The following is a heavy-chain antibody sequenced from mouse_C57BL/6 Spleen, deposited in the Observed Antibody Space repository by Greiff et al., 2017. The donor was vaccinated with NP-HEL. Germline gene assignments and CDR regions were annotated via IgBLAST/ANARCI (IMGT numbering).Heavy chain of an antibody. CDR1: GYSITSGYY. V-gene: IGHV3-6*01. CDR2: ISYDGSN. Sequence: EVQLQQSGPGLVKPSQSLSLTCSVTGYSITSGYYWNWIRQFPGNKLEWMGYISYDGSNNYNPSLKNRISITRDTSKNQFFLKLNSVTTEDTATYYCAREGDITTVVDYWGQGTTLTVSS. J-gene: IGHJ2*01. CDR3: AREGDITTVVDY. D-gene: IGHD1-1*01.